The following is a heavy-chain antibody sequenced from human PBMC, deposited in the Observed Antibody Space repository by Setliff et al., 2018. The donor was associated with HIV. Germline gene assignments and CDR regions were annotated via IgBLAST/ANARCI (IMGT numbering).Heavy chain of an antibody. D-gene: IGHD5-18*01. Sequence: ASVKVSCKAAGGTFSGHAINWVRQAPGQGLEWVGWTSGYNDDTNYAQKFQGRVTITADKSRSTAYMELSSLTSEDTAVYYCARDPSGHSYGYYFDLWGQGTLVTVSS. V-gene: IGHV1-18*01. CDR3: ARDPSGHSYGYYFDL. J-gene: IGHJ4*02. CDR2: TSGYNDDT. CDR1: GGTFSGHA.